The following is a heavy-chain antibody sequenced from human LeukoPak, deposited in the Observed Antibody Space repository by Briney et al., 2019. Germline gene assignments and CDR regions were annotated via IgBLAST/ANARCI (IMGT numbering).Heavy chain of an antibody. CDR1: GYTFTDYY. CDR3: ARVASTTRRHNAFDI. D-gene: IGHD1-1*01. Sequence: ASVKVSCKASGYTFTDYYIHWVRQAPGQGLEWMGWINPNSGGTNYAQKFQGRVTMTRDTSITTAYMELSRLNFDDTAVYYCARVASTTRRHNAFDIWGHGTMVTVSS. CDR2: INPNSGGT. V-gene: IGHV1-2*02. J-gene: IGHJ3*02.